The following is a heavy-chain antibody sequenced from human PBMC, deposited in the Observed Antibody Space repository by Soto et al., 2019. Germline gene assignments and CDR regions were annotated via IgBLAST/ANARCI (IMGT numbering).Heavy chain of an antibody. V-gene: IGHV3-33*01. J-gene: IGHJ6*02. Sequence: GGSLRLSCAASGFTFSSYGMHWVRQAPGKGLEWVAVIWYDGSNKYYADSVKGRFTISRDNSKNTLYLQMNSLRAEDTAVYYCARDLTDIVVVPSHYYYGMDVWGQGTTVTVSS. CDR3: ARDLTDIVVVPSHYYYGMDV. CDR1: GFTFSSYG. CDR2: IWYDGSNK. D-gene: IGHD2-2*01.